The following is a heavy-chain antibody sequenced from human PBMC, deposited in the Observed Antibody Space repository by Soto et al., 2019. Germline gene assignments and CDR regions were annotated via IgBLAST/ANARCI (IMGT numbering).Heavy chain of an antibody. CDR2: ISGSGRTT. V-gene: IGHV3-23*01. CDR1: GFTFGSYA. CDR3: AKVQWGYSSSSTDY. Sequence: GGSLRLSCAASGFTFGSYAMNWLRQAPGRGLECVSFISGSGRTTYYADSVKGRFTVSRDNSKNTLYLQMNSLRAEDTAVYYCAKVQWGYSSSSTDYWGQGTLVTVSS. J-gene: IGHJ4*02. D-gene: IGHD6-6*01.